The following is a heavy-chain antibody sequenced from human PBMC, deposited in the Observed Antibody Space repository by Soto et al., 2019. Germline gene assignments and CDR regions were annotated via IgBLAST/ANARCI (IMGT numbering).Heavy chain of an antibody. V-gene: IGHV4-59*01. CDR3: ARGCNYSYYGMDV. CDR2: IYYSGST. Sequence: SETLSLTCTVSGGSISSYYWSWFRQPPGKGLEWIGYIYYSGSTNYNPSLKSRVTISVDTSKNQFSLKLSSVTAADTAVYYCARGCNYSYYGMDVWGQGTTVTVSS. CDR1: GGSISSYY. D-gene: IGHD2-15*01. J-gene: IGHJ6*02.